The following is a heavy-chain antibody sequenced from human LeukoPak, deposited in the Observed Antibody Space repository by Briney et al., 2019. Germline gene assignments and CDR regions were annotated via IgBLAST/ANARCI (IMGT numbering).Heavy chain of an antibody. CDR1: GFTFSDYY. CDR3: ARAHGDKYYYDSSGSDYFDY. CDR2: ISSSGSTI. J-gene: IGHJ4*02. D-gene: IGHD3-22*01. V-gene: IGHV3-11*01. Sequence: GGSLRLSCAASGFTFSDYYMSWIRQAPGKGLEWVSYISSSGSTIYYADSVKGRFTISRDNSKNTLYLQMNGLRAEDTAVYYCARAHGDKYYYDSSGSDYFDYWGQGTLVTVSS.